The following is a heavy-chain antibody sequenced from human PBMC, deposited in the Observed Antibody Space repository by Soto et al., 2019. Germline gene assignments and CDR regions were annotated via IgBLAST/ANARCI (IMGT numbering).Heavy chain of an antibody. J-gene: IGHJ6*02. CDR2: INTNTGNP. Sequence: ASVKVSCKASGYTFTSYAMNWVRQAPGQGLEWMGWINTNTGNPTYAQGFTGRFVFSLDTSVSTAYLQIRSLKAEDTAVYYCAREGSFQCGGSLGRYGMDVWGQGTTVTVSS. V-gene: IGHV7-4-1*01. CDR1: GYTFTSYA. CDR3: AREGSFQCGGSLGRYGMDV. D-gene: IGHD2-21*01.